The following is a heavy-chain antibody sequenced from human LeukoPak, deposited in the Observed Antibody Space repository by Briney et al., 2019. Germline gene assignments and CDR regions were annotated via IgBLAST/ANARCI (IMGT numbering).Heavy chain of an antibody. Sequence: SETRSLTCAVYGGSFSGYYWSWIRQPPGKGLEWIGEINHSGSTNYNPSLKSRVTISVDTSKNQFSLKLSSVTAADTAVYYCARQGGGSDYYYYYMDVWGKGTTVTISS. CDR2: INHSGST. CDR3: ARQGGGSDYYYYYMDV. J-gene: IGHJ6*03. D-gene: IGHD3-10*01. CDR1: GGSFSGYY. V-gene: IGHV4-34*01.